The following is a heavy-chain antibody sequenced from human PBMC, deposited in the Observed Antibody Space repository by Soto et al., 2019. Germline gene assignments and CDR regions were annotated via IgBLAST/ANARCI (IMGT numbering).Heavy chain of an antibody. D-gene: IGHD3-9*01. J-gene: IGHJ5*02. CDR3: VHRVDLWT. CDR1: GFSLSTSGVG. Sequence: QITLKESGPTLVKPTQTLTLTCTFSGFSLSTSGVGVGWIRQPPGKALEWLALIYWDNDRGYGPSLKNILTNNNDTSQNQVVLRMSNMDPVNTATECCVHRVDLWTWGQGTPVTVSS. CDR2: IYWDNDR. V-gene: IGHV2-5*05.